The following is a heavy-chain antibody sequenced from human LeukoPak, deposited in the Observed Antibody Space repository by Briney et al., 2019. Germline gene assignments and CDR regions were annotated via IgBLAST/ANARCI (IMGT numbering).Heavy chain of an antibody. CDR3: ARGTGWFNDY. Sequence: GGSLRLSCAASGFTFSSYWMNWVRQAPGKGLEWVANIKQDGSEKYFVDSVRGRFTISRDNAKNSLYLQVNSLRAEDTAVYYCARGTGWFNDYWGQGTLVTVSS. J-gene: IGHJ4*02. CDR1: GFTFSSYW. D-gene: IGHD3-10*01. CDR2: IKQDGSEK. V-gene: IGHV3-7*01.